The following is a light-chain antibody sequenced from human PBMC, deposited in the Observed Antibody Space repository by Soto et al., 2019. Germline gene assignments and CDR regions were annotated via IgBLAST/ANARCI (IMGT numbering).Light chain of an antibody. CDR1: QGIYNH. CDR2: TVS. J-gene: IGKJ4*01. V-gene: IGKV1-16*01. CDR3: QQYYSYPLT. Sequence: DIQMTQSPSSLSASEGDRVTITCRASQGIYNHLAWFQLKPGKAPKSLIYTVSSLESGVPSMFSGSGSATDFTLTISRLQPEDFATYYCQQYYSYPLTFGGGTKVEI.